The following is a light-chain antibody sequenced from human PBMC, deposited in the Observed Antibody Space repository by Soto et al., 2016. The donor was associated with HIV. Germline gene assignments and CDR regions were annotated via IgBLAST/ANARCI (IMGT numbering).Light chain of an antibody. CDR1: NIATQR. V-gene: IGLV3-21*02. CDR2: DDS. Sequence: SYVLTQPPSVSVAPGLTAEISCGGDNIATQRVHWYQQRPGQAPILVVYDDSDRPSGIPERFSGSRSGKSATLTISRVEAGDEADYYCQVWDISTEHVIFGGGTKLTVL. CDR3: QVWDISTEHVI. J-gene: IGLJ2*01.